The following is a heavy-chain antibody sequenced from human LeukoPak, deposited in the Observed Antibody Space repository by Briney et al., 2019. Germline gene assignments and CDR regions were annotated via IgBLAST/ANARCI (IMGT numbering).Heavy chain of an antibody. Sequence: GGSLRLSCTTSGSNFRDYALSWVRQAPGEGLEWVGFIRSRAYAETTEYAASVKGRFTISKDYSKTIAYLQMNSLKTEDTAVYYCARGGDFGVPAPLGIDAFDFWGQGTMVTVSS. D-gene: IGHD2-2*01. CDR3: ARGGDFGVPAPLGIDAFDF. V-gene: IGHV3-49*04. CDR2: IRSRAYAETT. J-gene: IGHJ3*01. CDR1: GSNFRDYA.